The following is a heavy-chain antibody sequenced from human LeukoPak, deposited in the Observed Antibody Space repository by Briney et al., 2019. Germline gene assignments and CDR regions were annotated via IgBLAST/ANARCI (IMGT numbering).Heavy chain of an antibody. CDR1: GGAISSGSYY. D-gene: IGHD2-2*01. CDR3: ARGVGPAATYNWFDP. Sequence: SETLSLTCTVSGGAISSGSYYWSWIRQPAGKGLEWIGRIYTSGSPNYNPSLKSRVTISVDTSKNQFSLKLSSVTAADTAVYYCARGVGPAATYNWFDPWGQGTLVTVSS. CDR2: IYTSGSP. V-gene: IGHV4-61*02. J-gene: IGHJ5*02.